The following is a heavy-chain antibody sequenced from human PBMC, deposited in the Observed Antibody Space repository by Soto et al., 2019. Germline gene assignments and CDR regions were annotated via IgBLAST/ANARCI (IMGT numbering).Heavy chain of an antibody. CDR1: GDTFTSYY. CDR2: INPHGGST. V-gene: IGHV1-46*01. CDR3: ARSSGGNFGIIIEGSNWFDP. Sequence: GASGKVSCKAPGDTFTSYYLNWVRQAPGQGLEWMGVINPHGGSTKYAQKFQGRITMTRDTSRSTVYMELSSLRSDDTAIYYYARSSGGNFGIIIEGSNWFDPWGQGTLVTVSS. J-gene: IGHJ5*02. D-gene: IGHD3-3*01.